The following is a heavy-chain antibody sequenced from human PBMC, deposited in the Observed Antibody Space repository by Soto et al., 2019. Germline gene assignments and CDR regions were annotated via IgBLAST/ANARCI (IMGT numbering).Heavy chain of an antibody. CDR2: ISSSGSTI. CDR3: ASPTVTPHYGMDV. D-gene: IGHD4-17*01. Sequence: QVQLVESGGGLVKPGGSLRLSCAASGFTFSDYYMSWIRQAPGKGLGWVSYISSSGSTIYYAASVKGRFTISRETAKNSQYLQMTSRRAEDTAVYYCASPTVTPHYGMDVWGQGTTVTVSS. CDR1: GFTFSDYY. V-gene: IGHV3-11*01. J-gene: IGHJ6*02.